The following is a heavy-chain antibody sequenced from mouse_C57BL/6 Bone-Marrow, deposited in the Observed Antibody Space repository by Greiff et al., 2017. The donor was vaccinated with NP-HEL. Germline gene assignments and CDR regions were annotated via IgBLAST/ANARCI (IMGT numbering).Heavy chain of an antibody. J-gene: IGHJ1*03. V-gene: IGHV1-63*01. CDR2: IYPGGGYT. CDR3: ESSATVYNDFYFDV. Sequence: VQLVESGAELVRPGTSVKMSCKASGYTFTNYWIGWAKQRPGHGLEWIGDIYPGGGYTNYNEKFKGKATLTADKSSSTAYMQFSSLTSEDSAVSYVESSATVYNDFYFDVWGTGTTVTVTA. D-gene: IGHD2-4*01. CDR1: GYTFTNYW.